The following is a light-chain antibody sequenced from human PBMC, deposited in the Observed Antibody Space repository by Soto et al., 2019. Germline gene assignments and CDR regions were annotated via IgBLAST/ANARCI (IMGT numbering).Light chain of an antibody. CDR1: QSISSN. CDR2: GAS. Sequence: EIVMTQSPATLSVSPGERATLSCRASQSISSNLAWYQQKPGQAPRLLIYGASTRATGIPARFSGSGSGTEFTLTISSLQSEDFAVYCCQHYSNWPPWTFGQGTKVEIK. CDR3: QHYSNWPPWT. V-gene: IGKV3-15*01. J-gene: IGKJ1*01.